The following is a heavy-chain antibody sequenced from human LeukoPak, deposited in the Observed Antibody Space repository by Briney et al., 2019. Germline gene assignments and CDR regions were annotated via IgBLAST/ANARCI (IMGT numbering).Heavy chain of an antibody. CDR2: IYYSGST. V-gene: IGHV4-59*01. CDR3: ARTTEGYCRGRSCYSYYYYMDV. CDR1: GGSISYYY. Sequence: SETLSLTCTVSGGSISYYYWSWIRQPPGKGLEWSGYIYYSGSTNYNPSLKSRVTISVDTSKNQFSLKPSSVTAADTAVYYCARTTEGYCRGRSCYSYYYYMDVWGKGTTVTVSS. J-gene: IGHJ6*03. D-gene: IGHD2-15*01.